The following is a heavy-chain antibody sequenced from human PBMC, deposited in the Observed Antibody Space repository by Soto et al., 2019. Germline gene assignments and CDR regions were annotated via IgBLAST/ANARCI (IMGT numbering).Heavy chain of an antibody. CDR3: AKEGGLSGSYYISSSYYFDY. J-gene: IGHJ4*02. Sequence: QVQLVESGGGMVQPGRSLRLSCVASGFTFSSYGMHWVRQAPGKGLEWVAIISYDGSNTYYADSVKGRFTISRDNSKNTLYLQMNSLRAEDTSVYYCAKEGGLSGSYYISSSYYFDYWGQGPLVTVSS. D-gene: IGHD1-26*01. V-gene: IGHV3-30*18. CDR1: GFTFSSYG. CDR2: ISYDGSNT.